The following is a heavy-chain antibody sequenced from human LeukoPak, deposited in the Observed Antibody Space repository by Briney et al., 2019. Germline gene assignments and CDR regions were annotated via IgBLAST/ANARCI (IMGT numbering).Heavy chain of an antibody. CDR1: GFSFSNFW. CDR2: INNDGSEK. J-gene: IGHJ4*02. Sequence: GGSLRLSCAASGFSFSNFWMSWVRQAPGKGLEWVAHINNDGSEKYYVDSVKGRFTISRDNAKNSLYLQMNSLRVEDTAVYYCARDKVTYWRQGTLVTVSS. V-gene: IGHV3-7*01. CDR3: ARDKVTY.